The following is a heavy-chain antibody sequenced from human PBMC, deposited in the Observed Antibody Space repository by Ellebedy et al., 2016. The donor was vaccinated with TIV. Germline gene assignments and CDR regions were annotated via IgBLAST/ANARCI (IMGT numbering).Heavy chain of an antibody. J-gene: IGHJ4*02. D-gene: IGHD3-10*01. Sequence: PGGSLRLSCAASGFTVSSNYMSWVRQAPGKGLEWVSVIYSAGITYYADSVKGRFTISRDNSKNTPYLQMNSLRAEDTAVYYCARRPEGSGSWEFDYWGQGTLVTVSS. CDR1: GFTVSSNY. V-gene: IGHV3-53*01. CDR2: IYSAGIT. CDR3: ARRPEGSGSWEFDY.